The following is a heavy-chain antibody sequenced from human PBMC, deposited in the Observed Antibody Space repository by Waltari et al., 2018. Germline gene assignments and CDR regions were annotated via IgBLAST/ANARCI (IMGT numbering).Heavy chain of an antibody. CDR1: GRSIISSSYY. V-gene: IGHV4-39*01. D-gene: IGHD2-21*01. CDR2: IYYSGST. Sequence: QLQLQESGPGLMKPSETLSLTCTVSGRSIISSSYYWGWIRQPPGKGLEWIGSIYYSGSTYYNPPFKSRVTISVDTSKKQFSRMLSSVTAADTAVYYCVVVVIASPNTGFDYWGQGTLVTVSS. J-gene: IGHJ4*02. CDR3: VVVVIASPNTGFDY.